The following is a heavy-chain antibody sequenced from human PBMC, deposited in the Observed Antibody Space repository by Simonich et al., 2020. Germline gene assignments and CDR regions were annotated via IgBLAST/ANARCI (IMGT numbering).Heavy chain of an antibody. V-gene: IGHV4-34*01. CDR3: ARCSLVNYDILTGYHNWFDP. Sequence: QVQLQQWGAGLLKPSETLSLTCAVYGGSFSGYYWSWIRQPPGKGLEWIGEINHSGSTNYNPSLKSRVTISVDTSKNQFSLKLSSVTAADTAVYYCARCSLVNYDILTGYHNWFDPWGQGTLVTVSS. CDR1: GGSFSGYY. J-gene: IGHJ5*02. D-gene: IGHD3-9*01. CDR2: INHSGST.